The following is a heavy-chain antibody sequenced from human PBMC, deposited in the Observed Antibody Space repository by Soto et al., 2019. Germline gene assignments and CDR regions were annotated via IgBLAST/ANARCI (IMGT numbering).Heavy chain of an antibody. J-gene: IGHJ6*02. V-gene: IGHV1-3*01. CDR1: GYSFSRYC. CDR2: INVGNGDT. CDR3: AREGETLERRFYHGSDV. D-gene: IGHD1-1*01. Sequence: QVQLVQSETEVKKPGASVKVSCKASGYSFSRYCMHWVRQAPGQGLEWVGWINVGNGDTKYSQNLQGRVSITRDTSASTLYMEVSSLTSEDTAVYYCAREGETLERRFYHGSDVWGQGTTVTVSS.